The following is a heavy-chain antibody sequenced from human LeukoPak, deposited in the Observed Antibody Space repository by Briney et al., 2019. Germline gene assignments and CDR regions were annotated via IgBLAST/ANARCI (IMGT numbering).Heavy chain of an antibody. CDR3: ARSYSGSYYYYYYMDV. CDR1: GYSISSGYY. V-gene: IGHV4-38-2*02. Sequence: SETLSLTCTVSGYSISSGYYWGWIRQPPGKGLEWIGSIYHSGSTNYNPSLKSRVTISVDTSKNQFSLKLSSVTAADTAVYYCARSYSGSYYYYYYMDVWGKGTTVTVSS. J-gene: IGHJ6*03. D-gene: IGHD1-26*01. CDR2: IYHSGST.